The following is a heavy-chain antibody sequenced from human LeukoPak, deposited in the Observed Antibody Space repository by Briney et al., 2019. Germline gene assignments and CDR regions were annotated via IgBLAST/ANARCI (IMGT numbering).Heavy chain of an antibody. CDR2: MNPNSGNT. CDR1: GYTFTSYD. D-gene: IGHD3-3*01. CDR3: ARVSGLLWLLHLNYDMDV. V-gene: IGHV1-8*01. Sequence: VASVKVSCKASGYTFTSYDINWVRQATGQGLEWMGWMNPNSGNTGYAQKFQGRVTMTRNTSISTAYMELSSLRSEDTAVYYCARVSGLLWLLHLNYDMDVWGKGTTVTISS. J-gene: IGHJ6*03.